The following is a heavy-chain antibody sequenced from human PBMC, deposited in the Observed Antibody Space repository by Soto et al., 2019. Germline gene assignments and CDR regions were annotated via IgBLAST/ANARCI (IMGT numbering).Heavy chain of an antibody. CDR2: IYPGDHET. J-gene: IGHJ4*02. Sequence: LGESLKISCHCSGYTFSNFWIGWVRQLPGKGLEWMGIIYPGDHETRYSPSFHGKVTISADKSINTAYLQWNSLEASDTAFYFCARSPRRSPYFDYWGQGALVPVSS. CDR3: ARSPRRSPYFDY. CDR1: GYTFSNFW. V-gene: IGHV5-51*01.